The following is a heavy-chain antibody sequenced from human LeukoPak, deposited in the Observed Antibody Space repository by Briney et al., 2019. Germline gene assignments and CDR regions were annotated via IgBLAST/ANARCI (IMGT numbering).Heavy chain of an antibody. CDR3: ATIVRAREGYYYYMDV. V-gene: IGHV1-69*05. CDR2: IIPIFGTA. Sequence: SVKVSCKASGGTFSSYAISWVRQAPGQGLEWMGGIIPIFGTANYAQKFQGRVTITTDESTSTAYMELSSLRSEDTAVYYCATIVRAREGYYYYMDVWGKGTTVTVSS. CDR1: GGTFSSYA. J-gene: IGHJ6*03. D-gene: IGHD1-26*01.